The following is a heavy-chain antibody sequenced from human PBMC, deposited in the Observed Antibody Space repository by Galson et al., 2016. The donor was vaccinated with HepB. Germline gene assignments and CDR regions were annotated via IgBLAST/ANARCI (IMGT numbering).Heavy chain of an antibody. CDR3: AKFVYTNYVRVHGLDI. CDR1: GFSFSGHA. D-gene: IGHD4-11*01. CDR2: ISGGDGPT. Sequence: SLRLSCAASGFSFSGHALSWVRQAPGKGLEWVSNISGGDGPTSYADPVMGRFTIARDNSKNTLYLQMNSLRAEDTAVYYCAKFVYTNYVRVHGLDIWGQGAMVTVSS. V-gene: IGHV3-23*01. J-gene: IGHJ3*02.